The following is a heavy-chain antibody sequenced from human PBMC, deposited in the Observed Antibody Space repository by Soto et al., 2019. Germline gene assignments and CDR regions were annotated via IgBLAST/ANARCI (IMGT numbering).Heavy chain of an antibody. D-gene: IGHD3-10*01. CDR2: ISVSGDNT. V-gene: IGHV3-23*01. CDR3: AKDGKMRTKVWFPAGYGMDV. Sequence: XGPLRLSGADSGFTFSRYAVNWVRQAPGRGLQWISGISVSGDNTSYVESVRGRFTVYRDNSKNTLYLQMNNLRAEDTALYYCAKDGKMRTKVWFPAGYGMDVWGQGTTVTDSS. J-gene: IGHJ6*02. CDR1: GFTFSRYA.